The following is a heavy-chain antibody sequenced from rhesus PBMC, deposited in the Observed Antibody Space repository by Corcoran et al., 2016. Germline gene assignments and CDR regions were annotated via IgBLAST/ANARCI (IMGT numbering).Heavy chain of an antibody. D-gene: IGHD5-24*01. V-gene: IGHV4-173*01. CDR3: ARAHSGYSTFFDY. J-gene: IGHJ4*01. CDR2: ISGSGGST. Sequence: QVQLQESGPGLVKPSETLSLTCAVSGRSISSNYWRWIRQPPGKGLDWIGRISGSGGSTDYNPSLKSRVTISTDTSKNQFSLKLSAVTAADTAVYYCARAHSGYSTFFDYWGQGVLVTVSS. CDR1: GRSISSNY.